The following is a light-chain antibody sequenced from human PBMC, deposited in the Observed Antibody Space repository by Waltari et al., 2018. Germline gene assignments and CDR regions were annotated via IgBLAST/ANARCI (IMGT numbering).Light chain of an antibody. CDR2: FRPDAES. CDR3: MILYNNAVV. V-gene: IGLV5-45*01. Sequence: QAVVTQPASLSASPGASASLTCTLHRGINADTYKIYWNRQRPGRPPQFLLKFRPDAESKRGFGVPCRFSGSKGTPANACVFFISGLESEDEAYYYCMILYNNAVVFGGGTKLTVL. J-gene: IGLJ3*02. CDR1: RGINADTYK.